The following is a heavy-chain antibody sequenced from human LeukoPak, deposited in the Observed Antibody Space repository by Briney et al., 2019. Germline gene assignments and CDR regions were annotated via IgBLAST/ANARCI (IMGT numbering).Heavy chain of an antibody. J-gene: IGHJ4*02. CDR2: ISSRGNSR. CDR1: GFTVSSNY. CDR3: ARGWSYDY. V-gene: IGHV3-11*04. Sequence: GGSLRLSCAASGFTVSSNYMSWVRQAPGKGLEWISYISSRGNSRYHSDSVKGRFTISGDNAKNSLCLQMNSLRAEDTAVYYCARGWSYDYWGQGALVTVSS.